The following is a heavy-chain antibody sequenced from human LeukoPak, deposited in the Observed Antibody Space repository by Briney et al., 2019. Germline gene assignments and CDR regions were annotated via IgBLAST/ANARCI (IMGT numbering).Heavy chain of an antibody. J-gene: IGHJ4*02. CDR2: ISGSGGSI. CDR3: AKARGEQNGGSNY. V-gene: IGHV3-23*01. D-gene: IGHD2-15*01. CDR1: GFIFSSYA. Sequence: GGSLRLSCATSGFIFSSYAMSWVRQAPGRGLEWVSSISGSGGSIYYADSVKGRFTISRDNSKNTLYLQMNSLRAEDTAVYYCAKARGEQNGGSNYWGQGTQVIVSS.